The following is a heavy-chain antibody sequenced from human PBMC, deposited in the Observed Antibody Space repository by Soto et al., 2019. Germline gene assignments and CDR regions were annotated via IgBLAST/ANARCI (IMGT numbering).Heavy chain of an antibody. V-gene: IGHV4-59*08. D-gene: IGHD3-22*01. CDR1: GGSISGYW. J-gene: IGHJ5*02. CDR2: IYNGNT. Sequence: SETLSLTCTISGGSISGYWWTWIRQSPGKGLDYIGYIYNGNTNYNPSLNSRVTISVDTSNNHFSLKLNSVTAADTAVYYCARGVNYYDSSGSSWFDPWGQGALVT. CDR3: ARGVNYYDSSGSSWFDP.